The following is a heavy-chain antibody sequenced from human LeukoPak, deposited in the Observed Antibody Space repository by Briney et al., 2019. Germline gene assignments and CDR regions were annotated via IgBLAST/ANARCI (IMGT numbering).Heavy chain of an antibody. D-gene: IGHD3-10*01. CDR2: ISYDGSNK. V-gene: IGHV3-30*03. Sequence: GGSLRLSCAASGFTFSSYGMHWVRQAPGKGLEWVAVISYDGSNKYYADSVKGRLTISRDNAKNPLYLQMNSLRAEDTAVYYCARADYYGSGSYYFDPWGQGTLVTVSS. CDR1: GFTFSSYG. CDR3: ARADYYGSGSYYFDP. J-gene: IGHJ5*02.